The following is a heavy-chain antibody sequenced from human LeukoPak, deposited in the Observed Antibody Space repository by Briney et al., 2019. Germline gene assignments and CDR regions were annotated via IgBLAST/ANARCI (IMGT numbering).Heavy chain of an antibody. CDR3: ARVRYYYDSSGFSAYYFDY. CDR1: GGSVSSGSYY. V-gene: IGHV4-61*01. CDR2: IYYSGST. Sequence: SETLSLTCTVSGGSVSSGSYYWSWIRQPPGKGLEWIGYIYYSGSTNYNPSLKSRITISVDTSKDQFSLKLSSVTAADTAVYYCARVRYYYDSSGFSAYYFDYWGQGTLVTVSS. D-gene: IGHD3-22*01. J-gene: IGHJ4*02.